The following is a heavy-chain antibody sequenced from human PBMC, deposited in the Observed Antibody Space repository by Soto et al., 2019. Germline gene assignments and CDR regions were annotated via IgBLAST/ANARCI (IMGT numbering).Heavy chain of an antibody. CDR3: ARDSNGPVPYIYYGMDV. Sequence: QVQLVQSGAEVKKPGASVKVSCKASGYTFTGYYMHWVRQAPGQGLEWMGWINPNSGGTNYAQKFQGWVTMTRDTSISTDYMELSRLRSDDTAVYYCARDSNGPVPYIYYGMDVWGQGTTVTVSS. CDR2: INPNSGGT. J-gene: IGHJ6*02. CDR1: GYTFTGYY. D-gene: IGHD6-25*01. V-gene: IGHV1-2*04.